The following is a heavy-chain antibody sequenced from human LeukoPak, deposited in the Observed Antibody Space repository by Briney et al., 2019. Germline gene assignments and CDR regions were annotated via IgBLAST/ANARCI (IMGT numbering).Heavy chain of an antibody. J-gene: IGHJ4*02. D-gene: IGHD3-10*01. V-gene: IGHV3-23*01. CDR3: AKGPLHYGSGSLYFVDY. Sequence: PGGSLRLSCAAPGFTSSSYAMSWVRQAPGKGLEWVSAISGSGGSTYYADSVKGRFTISRDNSKNTLYLQMNSLRAEDTAVYYCAKGPLHYGSGSLYFVDYWGQGTLVTVSS. CDR1: GFTSSSYA. CDR2: ISGSGGST.